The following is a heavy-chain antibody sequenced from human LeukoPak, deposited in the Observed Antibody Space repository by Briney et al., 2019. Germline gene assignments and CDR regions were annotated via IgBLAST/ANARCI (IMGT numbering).Heavy chain of an antibody. CDR2: ISGSGGST. D-gene: IGHD1-26*01. V-gene: IGHV3-23*01. CDR1: GFTFSGYA. Sequence: GGSLRLSCAASGFTFSGYAMSWVRQAPGKGLEWVSAISGSGGSTYYADSVKGRFTISRDNSKNTLYLQMNSLRAEDTAVYYCAKTPKTYSGSYYVASDIWGQGTMVTVSS. J-gene: IGHJ3*02. CDR3: AKTPKTYSGSYYVASDI.